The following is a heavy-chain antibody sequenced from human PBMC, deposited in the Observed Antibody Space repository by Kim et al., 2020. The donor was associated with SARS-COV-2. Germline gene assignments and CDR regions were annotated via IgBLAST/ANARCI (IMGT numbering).Heavy chain of an antibody. CDR3: ARSSRGGTMVRGAPLGGMDV. CDR1: GHTFTSYA. V-gene: IGHV1-3*01. Sequence: ASVKVSCKASGHTFTSYAMHWVRQAPGQRLEWMGWINAGNGNTKYSQKFQGRVTITRDTSASTAYMELSSLRSEDTAVYYCARSSRGGTMVRGAPLGGMDVWGQGTTVTVSS. J-gene: IGHJ6*02. CDR2: INAGNGNT. D-gene: IGHD3-10*01.